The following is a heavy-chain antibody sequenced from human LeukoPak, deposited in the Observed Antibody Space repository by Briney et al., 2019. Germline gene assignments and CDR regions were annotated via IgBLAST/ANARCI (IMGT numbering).Heavy chain of an antibody. V-gene: IGHV1-46*01. CDR1: GYTFTSYY. J-gene: IGHJ5*02. D-gene: IGHD3-10*01. CDR2: INPSGGST. CDR3: ARDPSPAVGSGSYYLNWFDP. Sequence: ASVKVSCKASGYTFTSYYMHWVRQAPGQGLEWMGIINPSGGSTSYAQKFQGRVTMTRDTSTSTVYMELSSLRSEDTAVYYCARDPSPAVGSGSYYLNWFDPWGQGTLVTVSS.